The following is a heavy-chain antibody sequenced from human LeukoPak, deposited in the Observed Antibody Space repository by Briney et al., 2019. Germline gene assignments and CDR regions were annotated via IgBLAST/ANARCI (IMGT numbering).Heavy chain of an antibody. CDR1: RFTFSTYW. J-gene: IGHJ3*02. V-gene: IGHV3-74*01. D-gene: IGHD6-25*01. Sequence: GGSLRLSCAASRFTFSTYWMHWVRQAPGKGLVWVSRINSDGSSTGYADSVKGRFTISRDNAKNTLYLQMNSLRAEDTAVYYCAKDRGTSLCDAFDIWGQGTMVTVSS. CDR2: INSDGSST. CDR3: AKDRGTSLCDAFDI.